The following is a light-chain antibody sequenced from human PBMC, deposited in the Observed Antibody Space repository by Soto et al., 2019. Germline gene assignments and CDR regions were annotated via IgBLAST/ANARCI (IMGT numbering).Light chain of an antibody. V-gene: IGKV3-11*01. CDR2: EAS. CDR3: HQRQRWPRT. J-gene: IGKJ1*01. CDR1: QTVGAR. Sequence: EIVLTQSPATLSASPGEIATLSCRASQTVGARLAWYQHKSGQAPRLLIYEASNRAAGIPGRFSGSGSGTDFTLTITSLEPEDFAFYYCHQRQRWPRTFGQGTKVEIK.